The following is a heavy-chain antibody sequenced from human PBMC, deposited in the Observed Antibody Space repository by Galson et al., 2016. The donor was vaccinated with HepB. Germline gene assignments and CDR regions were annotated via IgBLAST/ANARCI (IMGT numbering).Heavy chain of an antibody. Sequence: SLRLSCAASGFTFTDYAMTWVRQAPGKGLEWVALISGSGGNAYYADSVKRRFAISRDNSRGTLVLQMGSLIAEDTAMYYCARARGCYDAFNIWGQGTMVSVSS. CDR1: GFTFTDYA. J-gene: IGHJ3*02. CDR3: ARARGCYDAFNI. V-gene: IGHV3-23*01. CDR2: ISGSGGNA. D-gene: IGHD2-8*01.